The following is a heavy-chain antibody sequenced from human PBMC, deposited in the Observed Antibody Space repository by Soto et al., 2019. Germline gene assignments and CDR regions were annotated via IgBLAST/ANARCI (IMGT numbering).Heavy chain of an antibody. V-gene: IGHV3-53*01. Sequence: GGSLRLSCAASGFTVSSNYMSWVRQAPGKGLEWVSVIYSGGSTYYADSVKGRFTISRDNSKNTLYLQMNSLRAEDTAVYYCARDARYCISTSCYYYGMDVWGQGTTVTVSS. CDR1: GFTVSSNY. CDR3: ARDARYCISTSCYYYGMDV. D-gene: IGHD2-2*01. J-gene: IGHJ6*02. CDR2: IYSGGST.